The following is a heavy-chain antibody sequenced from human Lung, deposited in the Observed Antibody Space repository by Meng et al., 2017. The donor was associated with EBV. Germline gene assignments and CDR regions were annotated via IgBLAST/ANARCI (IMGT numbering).Heavy chain of an antibody. D-gene: IGHD3-3*01. CDR2: IYHSGST. V-gene: IGHV4-4*03. CDR1: GGSISSSNG. CDR3: ARGKLSGYRYFDY. Sequence: VQVKESAPRVVESPGPLSFPCAASGGSISSSNGWSWVRQPPGKGLEWIGEIYHSGSTNYNPSLKSRVTISVDKSKNQFSLKLSSVTAADTAVYYCARGKLSGYRYFDYWGQGTLVTVSS. J-gene: IGHJ4*02.